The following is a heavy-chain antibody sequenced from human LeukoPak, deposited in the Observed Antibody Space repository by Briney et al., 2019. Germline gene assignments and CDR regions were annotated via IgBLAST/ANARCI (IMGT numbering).Heavy chain of an antibody. D-gene: IGHD2-21*02. CDR3: ARGPNCGGDRYSEYFQH. CDR2: IIPILGIA. V-gene: IGHV1-69*04. Sequence: SVKVSCKASGGTFSSYAISWVRQAPGQGLEWMGRIIPILGIANYAQKFQGRVTITADKSTSTAYMELSSLRSEDTAVYYCARGPNCGGDRYSEYFQHWGQGTLVTVSS. CDR1: GGTFSSYA. J-gene: IGHJ1*01.